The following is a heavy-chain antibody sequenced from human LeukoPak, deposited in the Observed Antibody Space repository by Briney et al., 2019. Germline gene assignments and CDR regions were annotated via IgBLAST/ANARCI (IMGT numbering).Heavy chain of an antibody. CDR1: GFTFRSYW. CDR2: IKEDGREK. V-gene: IGHV3-7*03. CDR3: TRALGHSVLAFDV. Sequence: GGSLRLSCAASGFTFRSYWMSWVRQAPGKGLEWVASIKEDGREKLYVESLEGRLTIARDNAKESLHLQMRNLRVEDTAVYYCTRALGHSVLAFDVWGQGTVVIVS. D-gene: IGHD3-16*01. J-gene: IGHJ3*01.